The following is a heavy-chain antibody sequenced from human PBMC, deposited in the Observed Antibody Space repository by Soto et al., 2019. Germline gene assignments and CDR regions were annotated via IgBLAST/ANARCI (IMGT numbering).Heavy chain of an antibody. Sequence: GGSLRLSCAASGFTFSSYSMNWVRQAPGKGLEWVSSISSSSSYIYYADSVKGRFTISRDNAKNSLYLQMNSLRAEDTAVYYCASDHLSGSYYGQFSYWAQGTLVTVSS. V-gene: IGHV3-21*01. J-gene: IGHJ4*02. CDR1: GFTFSSYS. D-gene: IGHD1-26*01. CDR3: ASDHLSGSYYGQFSY. CDR2: ISSSSSYI.